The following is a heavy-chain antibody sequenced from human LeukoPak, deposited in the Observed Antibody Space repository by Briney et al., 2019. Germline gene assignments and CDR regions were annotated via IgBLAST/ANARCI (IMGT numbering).Heavy chain of an antibody. Sequence: ASVKVSCKASGYTFTGYYMHWVRQAPGQGLEWMGWINPNSGGTNYAQKFQGRVTMTRDTSISTAYMELSRLRSDDPAVYYCARGGGDIVVVVAATDWFDPWGQGTLVTVSS. D-gene: IGHD2-15*01. CDR2: INPNSGGT. CDR1: GYTFTGYY. CDR3: ARGGGDIVVVVAATDWFDP. V-gene: IGHV1-2*02. J-gene: IGHJ5*02.